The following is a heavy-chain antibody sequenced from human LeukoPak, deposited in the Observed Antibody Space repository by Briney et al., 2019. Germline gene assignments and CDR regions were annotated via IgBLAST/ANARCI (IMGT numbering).Heavy chain of an antibody. CDR3: ARTSDIVVVPAAYGMDV. J-gene: IGHJ6*04. D-gene: IGHD2-2*01. V-gene: IGHV4-34*01. Sequence: SETLSLTCAVYGGSFSGYYWSWIRQPPGKRLEWIGEINHSGSTNYNPSLKSRVIISVDTSKNQFSLKLSSVTAADTAVYYCARTSDIVVVPAAYGMDVWGKGTTVTVSS. CDR2: INHSGST. CDR1: GGSFSGYY.